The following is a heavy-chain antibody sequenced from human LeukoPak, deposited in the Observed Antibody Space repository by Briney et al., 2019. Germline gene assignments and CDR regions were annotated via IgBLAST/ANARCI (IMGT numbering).Heavy chain of an antibody. CDR3: ARGSRWLVRWYFDL. V-gene: IGHV4-34*01. Sequence: SETLSLTCAVYGGSFSGYYWSWIRQPPGKGLEWIGEINHSGSTNYNPSLKSRVTISVDTSKNQFSLKLSSVTAVDTAVYYCARGSRWLVRWYFDLWGRGTLVTVSS. CDR2: INHSGST. CDR1: GGSFSGYY. J-gene: IGHJ2*01. D-gene: IGHD6-19*01.